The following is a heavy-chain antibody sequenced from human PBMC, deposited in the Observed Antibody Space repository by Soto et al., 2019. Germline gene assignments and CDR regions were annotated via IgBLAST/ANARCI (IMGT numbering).Heavy chain of an antibody. Sequence: QVQLVESGGGVVHPGRSLSLSCAGSGFMFSNYGMHWVRRAPGKGLEWVAFISYDGGETFYADSVKGRFTISRDNSERTLVLHMRSLKNEDTAGYYCAITNVADASFDSWGQGTLVTVSS. V-gene: IGHV3-30*03. CDR3: AITNVADASFDS. J-gene: IGHJ4*02. D-gene: IGHD2-8*01. CDR2: ISYDGGET. CDR1: GFMFSNYG.